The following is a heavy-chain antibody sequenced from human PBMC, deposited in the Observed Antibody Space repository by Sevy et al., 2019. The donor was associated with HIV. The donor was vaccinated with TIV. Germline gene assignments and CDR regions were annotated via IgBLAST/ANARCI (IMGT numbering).Heavy chain of an antibody. CDR3: AGSGFLEWAGSTRGPRNWFDP. V-gene: IGHV4-59*13. Sequence: ETLSLTCSVSGGSMRNFYWSWIRQPPGKGLEWIGNIYYSGSTNYNPSLKSRVTMSVDTSKNQFSLKLSSVTAADTAVYYCAGSGFLEWAGSTRGPRNWFDPWGQGTLVTVSS. J-gene: IGHJ5*02. D-gene: IGHD3-3*01. CDR1: GGSMRNFY. CDR2: IYYSGST.